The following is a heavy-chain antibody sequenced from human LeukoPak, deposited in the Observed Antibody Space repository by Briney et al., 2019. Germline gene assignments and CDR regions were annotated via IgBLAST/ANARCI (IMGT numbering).Heavy chain of an antibody. V-gene: IGHV4-30-4*01. CDR3: ATSTTRVPAAIDADLLPRAAYYYYYGMDV. CDR2: IYYSGST. Sequence: SQTLSLTCTVSGGSISSGDYYWSWIRQPPGKGLEWIGYIYYSGSTYYNPSLKSRVTISVDTSKNQFSLKLSSVTAADTAVYYCATSTTRVPAAIDADLLPRAAYYYYYGMDVWGKETTVTVSS. CDR1: GGSISSGDYY. J-gene: IGHJ6*04. D-gene: IGHD2-2*01.